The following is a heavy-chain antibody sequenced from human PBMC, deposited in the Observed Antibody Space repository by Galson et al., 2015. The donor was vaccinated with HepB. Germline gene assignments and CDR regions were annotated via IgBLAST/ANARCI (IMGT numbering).Heavy chain of an antibody. J-gene: IGHJ3*02. CDR1: GYTFTGYY. Sequence: SVKVSCKASGYTFTGYYMHWVRQAPGQGLEWMGRINPNSGGTNYAQKFQGRVTMTRDTSISTAYMELSRLRSDDTAVYYCASFRLGELSFPAFDIWGQGTMVTVSS. CDR2: INPNSGGT. CDR3: ASFRLGELSFPAFDI. D-gene: IGHD3-16*02. V-gene: IGHV1-2*06.